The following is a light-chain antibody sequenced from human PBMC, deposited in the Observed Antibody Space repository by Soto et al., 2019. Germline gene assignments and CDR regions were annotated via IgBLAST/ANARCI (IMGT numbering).Light chain of an antibody. V-gene: IGKV1-39*01. CDR3: HQRQSWPRT. J-gene: IGKJ3*01. CDR1: QSISNY. Sequence: DIQMTQSPSSLSASVGDRVTITCRASQSISNYLNWYQQKTGKAPKLLIYAASTLHSGVPSRFSGSGSGTDFALSIRSLQPEDFAVYYCHQRQSWPRTFGHGTKVEIK. CDR2: AAS.